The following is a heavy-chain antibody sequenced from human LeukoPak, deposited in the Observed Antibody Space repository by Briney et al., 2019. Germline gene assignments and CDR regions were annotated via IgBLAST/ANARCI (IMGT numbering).Heavy chain of an antibody. CDR2: IYYSGNT. V-gene: IGHV4-39*01. D-gene: IGHD3-16*01. CDR3: ARHRVYDWNYPIWFDP. CDR1: GGSIRSSGYY. Sequence: SETLSLTCTVSGGSIRSSGYYWAWIRQPPGKGLESIANIYYSGNTYYNPPLKSRVTISVDTSKNQFSLKLTSVTAADTAVYYCARHRVYDWNYPIWFDPWGQGTLVTVSS. J-gene: IGHJ5*02.